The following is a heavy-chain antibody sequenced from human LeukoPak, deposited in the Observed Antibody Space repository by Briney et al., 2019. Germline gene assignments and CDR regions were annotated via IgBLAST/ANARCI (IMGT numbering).Heavy chain of an antibody. CDR3: ASEVPNYYGSGSHGGP. CDR1: GYSFTSNG. J-gene: IGHJ5*02. CDR2: ISGYNGDT. Sequence: ASVKVSCKASGYSFTSNGITWVRQARGQGLEWMGWISGYNGDTVYAQMFQDRVTMTTDTSTSTAYMELSSLRSEDTAVYYCASEVPNYYGSGSHGGPWGQGTLVTVSS. V-gene: IGHV1-18*04. D-gene: IGHD3-10*01.